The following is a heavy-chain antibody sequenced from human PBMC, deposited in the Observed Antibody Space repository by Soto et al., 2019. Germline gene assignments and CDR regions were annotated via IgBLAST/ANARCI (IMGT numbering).Heavy chain of an antibody. Sequence: SETLSLTCTVSGASISGFYWCWIRKSAGKGLEWIGRIYATGTTDYNPSLKSRVLMSVDTSKKQFSLKLRSVTAADTAVYYCVRDGTKTLRDWFDPWGQGILVTVSS. CDR3: VRDGTKTLRDWFDP. J-gene: IGHJ5*02. V-gene: IGHV4-4*07. CDR2: IYATGTT. D-gene: IGHD1-1*01. CDR1: GASISGFY.